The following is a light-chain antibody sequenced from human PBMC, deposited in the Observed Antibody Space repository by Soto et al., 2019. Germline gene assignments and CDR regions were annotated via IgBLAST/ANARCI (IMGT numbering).Light chain of an antibody. CDR3: QSYDTSLSGVV. J-gene: IGLJ2*01. Sequence: QLVLTQPPSVSGAPGQRVTISCTGSSSNIGAGYVVHWYQQLPGTAPKLLIYGNSNRPSGVPDRFSGSKSGTSASLAITGLQADDEADYYCQSYDTSLSGVVLGGGTKLTVL. CDR2: GNS. CDR1: SSNIGAGYV. V-gene: IGLV1-40*01.